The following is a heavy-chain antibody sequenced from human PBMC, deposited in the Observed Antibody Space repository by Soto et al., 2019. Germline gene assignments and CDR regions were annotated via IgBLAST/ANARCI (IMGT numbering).Heavy chain of an antibody. CDR2: IWYDGSNK. J-gene: IGHJ4*02. CDR1: GFTFSSYG. D-gene: IGHD3-22*01. V-gene: IGHV3-33*01. CDR3: ARDQDYDSSGYYFFRADY. Sequence: GGSLRLSCAASGFTFSSYGMHWVRQAPGKGLEWVAVIWYDGSNKYYADSVKGRFTISRDNSKNTLYLQMNSLRAEDTAVYYCARDQDYDSSGYYFFRADYWGQGTLVTVSS.